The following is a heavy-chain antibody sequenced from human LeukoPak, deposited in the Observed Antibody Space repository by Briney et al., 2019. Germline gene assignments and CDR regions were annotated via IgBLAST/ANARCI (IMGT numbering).Heavy chain of an antibody. J-gene: IGHJ4*02. V-gene: IGHV4-61*02. CDR2: IYTSGST. D-gene: IGHD4-17*01. Sequence: PSETLSLTCTVSGDSISSGSYYWNWIRQPAGKGLEWTGRIYTSGSTHYNPSLKSRVTISVDTSKNQFSLKLNSVTAADTAVYYCARTGGDYSYYFDSWGQGTLVTVSS. CDR3: ARTGGDYSYYFDS. CDR1: GDSISSGSYY.